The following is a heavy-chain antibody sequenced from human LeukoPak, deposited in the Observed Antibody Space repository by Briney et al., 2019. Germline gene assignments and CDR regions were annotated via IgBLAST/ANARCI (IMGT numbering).Heavy chain of an antibody. CDR2: IYSGGST. CDR1: GFTVSSNY. CDR3: AKEGSSGWYYYFDY. V-gene: IGHV3-66*01. D-gene: IGHD6-19*01. Sequence: QPGGSLRLSCAASGFTVSSNYMSWVRQAPGKGLEWVSVIYSGGSTYYADSVKGRFTISRDNSKNTLYLQMNSLRAEDTAVYYCAKEGSSGWYYYFDYWGQGTLVTVSS. J-gene: IGHJ4*02.